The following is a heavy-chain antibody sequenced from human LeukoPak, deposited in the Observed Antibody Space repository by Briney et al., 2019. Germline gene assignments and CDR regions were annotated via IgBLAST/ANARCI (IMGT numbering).Heavy chain of an antibody. V-gene: IGHV3-21*01. Sequence: GGSLRLSCAASGFTFSSYSMNWVRQAPGKGLEWVSSISSSSSYIYYADSVKGRFTISRDNAKNSLYLQMNSLRAEDTAVYYCARDDYYDFWSGGPGYYYYGMDVWGQGTTVTVSS. CDR1: GFTFSSYS. D-gene: IGHD3-3*01. CDR3: ARDDYYDFWSGGPGYYYYGMDV. CDR2: ISSSSSYI. J-gene: IGHJ6*02.